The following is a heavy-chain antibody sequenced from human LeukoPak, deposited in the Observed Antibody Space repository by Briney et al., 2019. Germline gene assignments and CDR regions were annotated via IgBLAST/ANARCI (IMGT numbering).Heavy chain of an antibody. CDR1: GFTFSSNY. D-gene: IGHD3-16*01. J-gene: IGHJ5*02. Sequence: PGGSLRLSCAASGFTFSSNYMSWVRQAPGEGLEWVSVIYSGGSTYYADSVKGRFTISRDSSKNTLYLQMNSLRVEDTAVYYCARGAGERFDPWGQGTLVTVSS. V-gene: IGHV3-53*01. CDR2: IYSGGST. CDR3: ARGAGERFDP.